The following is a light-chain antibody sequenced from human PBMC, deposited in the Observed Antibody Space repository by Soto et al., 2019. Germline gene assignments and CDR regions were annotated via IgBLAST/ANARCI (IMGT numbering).Light chain of an antibody. CDR3: QQTYSDIS. CDR1: RTINTY. Sequence: DVRMTQSPSSLSASVRDTITITCRASRTINTYLNWFQQKPGEPPRLLIYGASTLHDGVPSRFSGSGSGADFTLTISGLQPEDFASYHCQQTYSDISFGGGTKVDIK. V-gene: IGKV1-39*01. CDR2: GAS. J-gene: IGKJ4*01.